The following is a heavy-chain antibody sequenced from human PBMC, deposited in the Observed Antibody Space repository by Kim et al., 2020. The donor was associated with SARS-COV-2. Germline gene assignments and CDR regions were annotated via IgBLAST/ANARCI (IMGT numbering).Heavy chain of an antibody. CDR1: GGSISSYY. CDR3: ARDSYCGGDCYLNYYYGM. D-gene: IGHD2-21*02. CDR2: IYYSGST. Sequence: SETLSLTCTVSGGSISSYYWSWIRQPPGKGLEWIGYIYYSGSTNYNPSLKSRVTISVDTSKNQFSLKLSSVTAADTAVYYCARDSYCGGDCYLNYYYGM. V-gene: IGHV4-59*13. J-gene: IGHJ6*01.